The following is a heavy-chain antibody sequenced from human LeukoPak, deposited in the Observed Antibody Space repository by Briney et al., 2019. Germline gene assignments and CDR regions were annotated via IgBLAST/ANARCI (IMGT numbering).Heavy chain of an antibody. CDR1: GFTFSSYA. CDR3: AKVSGYYYDSSGYSSN. CDR2: ISGSGGST. V-gene: IGHV3-23*01. D-gene: IGHD3-22*01. Sequence: GGSLRLSCAASGFTFSSYAMSWVRQAPGKGLEWVSAISGSGGSTYYADSVKGRFTISRDNSKNTLYLQMISLRAEDTAVYYCAKVSGYYYDSSGYSSNWGQGTLVTVSS. J-gene: IGHJ4*02.